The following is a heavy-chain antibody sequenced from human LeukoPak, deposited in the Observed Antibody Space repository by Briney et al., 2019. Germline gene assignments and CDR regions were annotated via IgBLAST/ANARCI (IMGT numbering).Heavy chain of an antibody. CDR1: GASISSYY. J-gene: IGHJ5*02. Sequence: SETLSLTCTVSGASISSYYWSWIRQPAGKGLEWIGRIYTSGSTNYNPSLKSRVTMSVDTSKNQFSLKLSSVTAADTAVYYCARDRGYYGSGSYEEGFDPWGQGTLVTVSS. CDR2: IYTSGST. CDR3: ARDRGYYGSGSYEEGFDP. D-gene: IGHD3-10*01. V-gene: IGHV4-4*07.